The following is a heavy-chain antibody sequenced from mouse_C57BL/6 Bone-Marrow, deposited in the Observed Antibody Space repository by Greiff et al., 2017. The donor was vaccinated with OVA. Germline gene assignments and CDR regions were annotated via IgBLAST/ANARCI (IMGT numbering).Heavy chain of an antibody. CDR3: ARHDYYGSTFAY. V-gene: IGHV1-62-2*01. CDR2: FYPGSGSI. Sequence: VKLMESGAELVKPGASVKLSCKASGYTFTEYTIHWVKQRSGQGLEWIGWFYPGSGSIKYNEKFKDKATLTADKSSSTVYMELSRLTSEDSAVYFCARHDYYGSTFAYWGQGTLVTVSA. D-gene: IGHD1-1*01. J-gene: IGHJ3*01. CDR1: GYTFTEYT.